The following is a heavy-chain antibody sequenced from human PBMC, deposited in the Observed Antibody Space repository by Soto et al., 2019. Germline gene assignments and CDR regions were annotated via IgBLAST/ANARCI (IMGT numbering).Heavy chain of an antibody. Sequence: GGSLRLSCAASGFTFTNAWMSWVRQAPGKGLEWVGRIRGKTDGGTTDYAEPVKGRFTISRDDSKNTLYLQMNSLKTEDTAVYYCTTYGTTGTRYYYYYYYMDVWGKGTTVTVSS. CDR1: GFTFTNAW. V-gene: IGHV3-15*01. D-gene: IGHD1-1*01. CDR3: TTYGTTGTRYYYYYYYMDV. J-gene: IGHJ6*03. CDR2: IRGKTDGGTT.